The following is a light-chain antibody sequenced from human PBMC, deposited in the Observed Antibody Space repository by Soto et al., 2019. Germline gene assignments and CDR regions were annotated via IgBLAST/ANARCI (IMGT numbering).Light chain of an antibody. CDR1: QSLITY. CDR3: QQRRTWPPP. CDR2: DAS. J-gene: IGKJ3*01. V-gene: IGKV3-11*01. Sequence: EIVLTQSPATLSLSPGERATLSCRASQSLITYLAWYQQKPGQAPRLLIYDASNRATGIPARFSGSGSGTDFTLTISSLEPEDFAVYYCQQRRTWPPPLGPGPKVDIK.